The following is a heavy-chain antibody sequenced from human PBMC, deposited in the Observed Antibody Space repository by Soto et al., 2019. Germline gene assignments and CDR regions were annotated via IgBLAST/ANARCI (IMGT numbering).Heavy chain of an antibody. D-gene: IGHD3-10*01. J-gene: IGHJ6*02. CDR1: GFTFSDYY. CDR3: ARDRALTMVRGVRYYYYYGMDV. CDR2: ISSSGSTI. V-gene: IGHV3-11*01. Sequence: QVQLVESGGGLVKPGGSLRLSCAASGFTFSDYYMSWIRQAPGKGLEWVSYISSSGSTIYYADSVKGRFTISRDNAKNSLYLQMNSLGAEDTAVYYCARDRALTMVRGVRYYYYYGMDVWGQGTTVTVSS.